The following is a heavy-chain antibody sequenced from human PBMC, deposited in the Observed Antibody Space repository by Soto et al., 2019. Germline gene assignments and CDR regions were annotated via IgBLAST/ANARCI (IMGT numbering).Heavy chain of an antibody. Sequence: SETLSLTXTVSGGSISSYYWSWIRQPPGKGLEWIGYIYYSGSTNYNPSLKSRVTISVDTSKNQFSLKLSSVTAADTAMYYCARVTRGYSGPADWGQGTLVTVSS. CDR2: IYYSGST. J-gene: IGHJ4*02. CDR1: GGSISSYY. V-gene: IGHV4-59*01. D-gene: IGHD5-12*01. CDR3: ARVTRGYSGPAD.